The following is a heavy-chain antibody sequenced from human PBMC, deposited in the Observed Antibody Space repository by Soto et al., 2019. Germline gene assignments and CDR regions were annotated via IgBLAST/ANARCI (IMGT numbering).Heavy chain of an antibody. Sequence: PEGSLRLSCAASGFTYSDYWMHWVRQAPGKGLERVSSIVQDGSSTTYAASAKGRFTISRDKPKNTRYFQMNSRNAEDTAVYFFARESRSTYYDGYW. CDR2: IVQDGSST. V-gene: IGHV3-74*03. J-gene: IGHJ4*01. D-gene: IGHD1-26*01. CDR3: ARESRSTYYDGY. CDR1: GFTYSDYW.